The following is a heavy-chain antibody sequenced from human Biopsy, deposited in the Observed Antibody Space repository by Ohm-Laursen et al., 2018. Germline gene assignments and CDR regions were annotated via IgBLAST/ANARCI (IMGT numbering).Heavy chain of an antibody. J-gene: IGHJ6*02. V-gene: IGHV1-69*04. CDR2: IISVHDIA. D-gene: IGHD2-15*01. Sequence: GASVKVPCNASGGTFTRYAMHWVRQAPGQGLEWMGRIISVHDIANYAQKFQGRVTITADKSTSTAYMELRNLRSEDTAVYYCARTLVDCTSGTCYDVGDGMDVWGQGTTVIVSS. CDR1: GGTFTRYA. CDR3: ARTLVDCTSGTCYDVGDGMDV.